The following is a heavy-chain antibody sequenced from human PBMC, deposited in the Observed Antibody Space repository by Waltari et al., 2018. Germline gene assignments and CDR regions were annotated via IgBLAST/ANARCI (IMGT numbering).Heavy chain of an antibody. D-gene: IGHD5-12*01. CDR1: GYSFTSYW. V-gene: IGHV5-51*01. CDR3: AGLSSEDAFDI. J-gene: IGHJ3*02. CDR2: NYPGDSDT. Sequence: EVQLVQSGAEVKKPGESLKLSGQGSGYSFTSYWIGWVRQMPGKGLEWMGINYPGDSDTRYSPSVQGQVTISADKSISTAYLQWSSLKASDTAMYYCAGLSSEDAFDIWGQGTMVTVSS.